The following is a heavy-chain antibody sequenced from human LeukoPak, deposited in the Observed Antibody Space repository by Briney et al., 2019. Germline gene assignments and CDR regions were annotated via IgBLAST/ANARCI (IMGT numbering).Heavy chain of an antibody. D-gene: IGHD2-2*01. J-gene: IGHJ6*03. V-gene: IGHV4-59*12. CDR1: GGSISSYY. CDR3: ARGQGDIVVVPAATLYYYYYYMDV. CDR2: IYYSGST. Sequence: KPSETLSLTCTVSGGSISSYYWSWIRQPPGKGLEWIGYIYYSGSTNYNPSLKSRVTISVDTSKNQFSLKLSSVTAADTAVYYCARGQGDIVVVPAATLYYYYYYMDVWGKGTTVTVSS.